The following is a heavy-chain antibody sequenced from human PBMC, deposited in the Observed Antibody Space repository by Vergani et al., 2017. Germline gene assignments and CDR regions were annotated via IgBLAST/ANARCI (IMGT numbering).Heavy chain of an antibody. CDR3: ARDLYAATPYYDYGMDV. CDR1: GGTFSSYG. J-gene: IGHJ6*02. V-gene: IGHV1-18*01. D-gene: IGHD2-2*01. CDR2: ISAYNGNT. Sequence: QVQLVQSGAEVKKPGSSVKVSCKASGGTFSSYGISWVRQAPGQGLEWMGWISAYNGNTNYAQKLQGRVTMTTDTSTSTAYMELRSLRSDDTAVYYCARDLYAATPYYDYGMDVWGQGTTVTVSS.